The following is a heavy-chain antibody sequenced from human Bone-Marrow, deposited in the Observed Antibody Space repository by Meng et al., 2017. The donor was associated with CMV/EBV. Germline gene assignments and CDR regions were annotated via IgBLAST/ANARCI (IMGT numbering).Heavy chain of an antibody. CDR1: GFTFSNAW. CDR3: TTELHGVFDY. D-gene: IGHD2-21*02. Sequence: WAAAGFTFSNAWMSWVRQAPGKGLEWVGRIKSKTDGGTTDYAAPVKGRFTISRDDSKNTLYLQMNSLKTEDTAVYYCTTELHGVFDYWGQGTLVTVSS. V-gene: IGHV3-15*01. J-gene: IGHJ4*02. CDR2: IKSKTDGGTT.